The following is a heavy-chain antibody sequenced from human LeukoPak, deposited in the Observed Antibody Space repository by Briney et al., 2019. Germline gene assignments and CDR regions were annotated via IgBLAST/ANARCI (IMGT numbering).Heavy chain of an antibody. Sequence: LPGGSLRLSCAVSGITLSNYGMSWVRQAPGKGLEWVAGISDRGSRTNYADSVKGRFTISTDHPKNTLYLQMNSLRAEDTAVYFCAKRGVVIRVILVGFHKEAYYFDSWGQGALVTVSS. CDR2: ISDRGSRT. D-gene: IGHD3-22*01. CDR3: AKRGVVIRVILVGFHKEAYYFDS. CDR1: GITLSNYG. J-gene: IGHJ4*02. V-gene: IGHV3-23*01.